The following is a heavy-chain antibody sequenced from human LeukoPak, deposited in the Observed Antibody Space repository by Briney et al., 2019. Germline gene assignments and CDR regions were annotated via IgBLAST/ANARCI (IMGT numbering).Heavy chain of an antibody. CDR2: IDHDGINT. V-gene: IGHV3-74*01. CDR1: GFTFSSYW. D-gene: IGHD3-16*01. J-gene: IGHJ3*02. CDR3: AKDIGGGLYAFDI. Sequence: GGSLRLSCAASGFTFSSYWMHWVRQAPGKGLVWVSRIDHDGINTYYADSVKGRFTISRDNAKNTLYLQMNSLRAEDMALYYCAKDIGGGLYAFDIWGQGTMVTVSS.